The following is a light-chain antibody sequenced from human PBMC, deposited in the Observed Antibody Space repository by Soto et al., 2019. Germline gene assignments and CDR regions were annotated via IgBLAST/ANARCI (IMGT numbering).Light chain of an antibody. CDR2: EVS. Sequence: QSALTQPASVSGSPGQSITIFCSGTNSDVGTYNYVSWYQHHPGKAPRVIIYEVSNRPSGVSNRFSGSKSGNTASLTISGLQAEDEADYYCSSYTSSNDHVVFGGGTKLTVL. CDR3: SSYTSSNDHVV. CDR1: NSDVGTYNY. V-gene: IGLV2-14*01. J-gene: IGLJ2*01.